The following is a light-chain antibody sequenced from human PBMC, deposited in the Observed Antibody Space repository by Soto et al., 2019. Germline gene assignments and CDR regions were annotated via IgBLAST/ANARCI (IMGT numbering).Light chain of an antibody. Sequence: DKLMSQSPATLSVSLGERVTLSCRASQNIHNHMSWFLQKPGQTPRLLIYDAIIRAPDVPARFSGSWSGTEFTLTINSLQYEDFEVYYCQPYDAWQLTLGGGTKVDIK. CDR3: QPYDAWQLT. CDR1: QNIHNH. CDR2: DAI. V-gene: IGKV3-15*01. J-gene: IGKJ4*01.